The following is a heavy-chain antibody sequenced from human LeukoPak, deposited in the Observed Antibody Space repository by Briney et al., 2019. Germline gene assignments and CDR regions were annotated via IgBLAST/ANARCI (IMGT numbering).Heavy chain of an antibody. J-gene: IGHJ4*02. D-gene: IGHD3-9*01. CDR1: GFTFSSYD. CDR3: ARGNILTGYDC. CDR2: IGIAGDT. V-gene: IGHV3-13*04. Sequence: PGGSLRLSCAASGFTFSSYDMHWVRQATGKGLGWVSAIGIAGDTYYSGSVKGRFTISRENAKNFLYLQMNSLRAGDTAVYYCARGNILTGYDCWGQGTLVTVSS.